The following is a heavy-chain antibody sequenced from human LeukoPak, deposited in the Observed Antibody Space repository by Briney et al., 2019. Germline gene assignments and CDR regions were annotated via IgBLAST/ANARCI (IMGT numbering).Heavy chain of an antibody. Sequence: SETLSLTCAGYGGSFSSYFWTWIRQTPGKGLEWIGEINHSGTTNYNPSLKSRVTISVDTSKNQFSLKLSSMTAADTAVYYCARATDYNWFDPWGQGTLVTVSS. CDR3: ARATDYNWFDP. CDR1: GGSFSSYF. J-gene: IGHJ5*02. D-gene: IGHD4/OR15-4a*01. V-gene: IGHV4-34*01. CDR2: INHSGTT.